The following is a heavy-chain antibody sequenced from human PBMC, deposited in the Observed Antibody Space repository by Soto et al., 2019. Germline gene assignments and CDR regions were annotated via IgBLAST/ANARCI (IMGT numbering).Heavy chain of an antibody. D-gene: IGHD2-15*01. CDR3: ARDLSPIVVVVAASYGMDV. CDR2: ISSSSSYI. V-gene: IGHV3-21*01. J-gene: IGHJ6*02. CDR1: GFTFSSYS. Sequence: RLSCAASGFTFSSYSMNWVRQAPGKGLEWVSSISSSSSYIYYADSVKGRFTISRDNAKNSLYLQMNSLRAEDTAVYYCARDLSPIVVVVAASYGMDVWGQGTTVTVSS.